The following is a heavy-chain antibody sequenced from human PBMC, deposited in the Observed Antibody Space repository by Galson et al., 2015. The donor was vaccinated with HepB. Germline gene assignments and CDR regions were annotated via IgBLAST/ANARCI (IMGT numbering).Heavy chain of an antibody. CDR3: ARDRSIVVVTATDYYYYGMDV. J-gene: IGHJ6*02. D-gene: IGHD2-21*02. CDR2: ISYDGSNK. Sequence: SLRLSCAASGFTFSSYAMHWVRQAPGKGLEWVAVISYDGSNKYYADSVKGRFTISRDNSKNTLYLQMNSLRAEDTAVYYCARDRSIVVVTATDYYYYGMDVWGQGTTVTVSS. CDR1: GFTFSSYA. V-gene: IGHV3-30*04.